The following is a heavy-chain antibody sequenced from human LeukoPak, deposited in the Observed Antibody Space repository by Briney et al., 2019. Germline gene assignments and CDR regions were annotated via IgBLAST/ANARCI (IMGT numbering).Heavy chain of an antibody. CDR2: ISYDGSNK. CDR1: GFTFSSYG. V-gene: IGHV3-30*18. D-gene: IGHD6-19*01. Sequence: GRSLRLSCAASGFTFSSYGMHWVRQAPGKGLEWVAVISYDGSNKYYADSVKGRFTISRDNSKNTLYLQMNSLRAEDTAVYYCAKDTSGWYMIFDYWGQGTLVTVSS. J-gene: IGHJ4*02. CDR3: AKDTSGWYMIFDY.